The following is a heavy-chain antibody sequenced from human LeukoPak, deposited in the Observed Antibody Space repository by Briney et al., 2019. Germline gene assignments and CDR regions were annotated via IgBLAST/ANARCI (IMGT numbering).Heavy chain of an antibody. CDR2: IYYSGST. J-gene: IGHJ2*01. Sequence: ETLSLTCNVSGGASSSYYWSWVPQPPGKGLEWIGYIYYSGSTNYNPSLKSRVTISVDTSKNQFSLKLSSVTAADTAVYYCARGRDSSGWDHWYFDLWGRGTLVTVSS. CDR1: GGASSSYY. CDR3: ARGRDSSGWDHWYFDL. D-gene: IGHD6-19*01. V-gene: IGHV4-59*01.